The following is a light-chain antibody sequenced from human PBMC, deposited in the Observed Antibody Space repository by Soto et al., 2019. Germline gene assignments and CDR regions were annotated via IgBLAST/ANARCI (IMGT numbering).Light chain of an antibody. CDR1: SSNVGSYDL. Sequence: QSALTQPASVSGSPGQSITISCTGTSSNVGSYDLVSWYQQHPGEAPKLMIYEGTKRPSGVSNRFSGSKSANTASLTISGLQPEDAADYYCCSYAGSDTMLFGGGTKLTVL. CDR2: EGT. V-gene: IGLV2-23*01. CDR3: CSYAGSDTML. J-gene: IGLJ2*01.